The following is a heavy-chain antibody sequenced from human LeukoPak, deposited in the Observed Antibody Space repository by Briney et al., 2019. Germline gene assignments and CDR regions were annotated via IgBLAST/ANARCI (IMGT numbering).Heavy chain of an antibody. CDR1: GGSISSGGHS. Sequence: LSLTCAVSGGSISSGGHSWSWIRQPPGKGLEWIGYIYHSGSTYYNPSLKSRVTISVDRSKNQFSLKLSSVTAADTAVYYCASSGRYYYYGMDVWGQGTTVTVSS. CDR3: ASSGRYYYYGMDV. V-gene: IGHV4-30-2*01. J-gene: IGHJ6*02. CDR2: IYHSGST. D-gene: IGHD1-26*01.